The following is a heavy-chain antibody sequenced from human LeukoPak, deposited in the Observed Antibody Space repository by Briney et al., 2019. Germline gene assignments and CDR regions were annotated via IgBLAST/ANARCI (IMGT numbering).Heavy chain of an antibody. D-gene: IGHD2-21*02. J-gene: IGHJ3*02. CDR3: AREAGGDDAFDI. CDR1: GGSISSGSYY. CDR2: IYTSGST. V-gene: IGHV4-61*02. Sequence: SQTLSLTCTVSGGSISSGSYYWSWIRQPAGKGLEWIGRIYTSGSTNYNPSLKSRVTISVGTSKNQFSLKLSSVTAADTAVYYCAREAGGDDAFDIWGQGTMVTVSS.